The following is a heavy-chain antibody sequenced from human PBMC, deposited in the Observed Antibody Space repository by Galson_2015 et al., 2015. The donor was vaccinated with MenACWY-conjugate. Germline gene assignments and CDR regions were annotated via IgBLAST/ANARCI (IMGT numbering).Heavy chain of an antibody. D-gene: IGHD5-18*01. CDR2: INPGDSYA. CDR3: ARHHVNTAMFLDS. Sequence: QSGAEVKKPGESLRISCKASGYSFTSFWISWVRQMPGKGLEWMARINPGDSYANYNSSFQGHVTISADKSTGTAFLQWSSLKSSDTAVYFCARHHVNTAMFLDSWGQGTLVTVSS. J-gene: IGHJ4*02. CDR1: GYSFTSFW. V-gene: IGHV5-10-1*01.